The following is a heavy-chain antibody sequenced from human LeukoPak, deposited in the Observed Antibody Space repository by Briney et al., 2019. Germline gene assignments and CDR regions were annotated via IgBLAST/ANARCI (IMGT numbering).Heavy chain of an antibody. V-gene: IGHV3-30*04. D-gene: IGHD4-23*01. CDR2: ISYDGSNK. J-gene: IGHJ5*02. CDR3: ARDQLYGGNPRGFDP. Sequence: GGSLRLSCAASGFTFSSYAMHWVRQAPGKGLEWVAVISYDGSNKYYADSVKGRFTISRDNSKNTLYLQMNSLRDEDTAVYYFARDQLYGGNPRGFDPWGQGTLVTVSS. CDR1: GFTFSSYA.